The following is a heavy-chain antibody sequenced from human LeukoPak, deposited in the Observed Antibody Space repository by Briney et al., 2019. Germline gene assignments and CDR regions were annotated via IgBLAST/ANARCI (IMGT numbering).Heavy chain of an antibody. V-gene: IGHV3-66*01. CDR2: IYSGGST. CDR1: GFTFSSYA. CDR3: ARDPPYESYYYDSSGFQPG. Sequence: GGSLRLSCAASGFTFSSYAMSWVRQAPGKGLEWVSVIYSGGSTYYADSVKGRFTISRDNSKNTLYLQMNSLRAEDTAVYYCARDPPYESYYYDSSGFQPGWGQGTLVTVSS. J-gene: IGHJ4*02. D-gene: IGHD3-22*01.